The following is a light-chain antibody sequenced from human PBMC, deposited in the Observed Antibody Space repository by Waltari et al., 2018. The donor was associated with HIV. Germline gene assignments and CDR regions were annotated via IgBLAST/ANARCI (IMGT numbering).Light chain of an antibody. CDR1: GLDIGLYDF. CDR3: SSHTITRTLV. Sequence: QSVLTQPASMSGSPGQSITISCTGSGLDIGLYDFVSWYKQLPNMAPQLIIFEVNRRPAGVNSRFSGSKSGDMASLTISGLQAEDEADYYCSSHTITRTLVFGGGTKLTVL. V-gene: IGLV2-14*01. CDR2: EVN. J-gene: IGLJ2*01.